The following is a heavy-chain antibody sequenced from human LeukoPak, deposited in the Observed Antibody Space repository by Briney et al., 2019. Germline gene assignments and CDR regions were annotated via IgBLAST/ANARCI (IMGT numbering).Heavy chain of an antibody. D-gene: IGHD1-7*01. CDR2: IIPIFGTA. V-gene: IGHV1-69*06. J-gene: IGHJ4*02. Sequence: GASVKVSCKASGGTFSSYAISWVRQAPGQGLEWMGEIIPIFGTANYAQKFQGRVTITADKSTSTAYMELSSLRSEDTAVYYCGGGMGLELDYWGQGTLVTVSS. CDR3: GGGMGLELDY. CDR1: GGTFSSYA.